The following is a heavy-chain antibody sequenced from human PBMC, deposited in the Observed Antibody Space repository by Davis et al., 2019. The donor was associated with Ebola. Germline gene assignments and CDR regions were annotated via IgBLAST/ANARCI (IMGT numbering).Heavy chain of an antibody. CDR1: GFTFSNAW. V-gene: IGHV3-15*07. CDR2: IKSKTDGGTT. J-gene: IGHJ6*02. D-gene: IGHD3-3*01. CDR3: TTEEYYDFWSGYYTDYYYYGMDV. Sequence: GESLKISCAASGFTFSNAWMNWVRQAPGKGLEWVGRIKSKTDGGTTDYAAPVKGRFTISRDDSKNTLYLQMNSLKTEDTAVYYCTTEEYYDFWSGYYTDYYYYGMDVWGQGTTVTVSS.